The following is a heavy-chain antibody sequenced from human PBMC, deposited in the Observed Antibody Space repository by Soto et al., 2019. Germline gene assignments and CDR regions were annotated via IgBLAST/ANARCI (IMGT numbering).Heavy chain of an antibody. J-gene: IGHJ6*02. CDR2: INPNSGGT. V-gene: IGHV1-2*04. D-gene: IGHD6-13*01. Sequence: ASVKVSCKASGYTFTGYYMHWVRQAPGQGLEWMGWINPNSGGTNYAQKFQGWVTMTRDTSISTAYMELSRLRSDDTAVYYCAREGGSGETDSSSCFSGKSYYGMDVWGQGTTVTVS. CDR3: AREGGSGETDSSSCFSGKSYYGMDV. CDR1: GYTFTGYY.